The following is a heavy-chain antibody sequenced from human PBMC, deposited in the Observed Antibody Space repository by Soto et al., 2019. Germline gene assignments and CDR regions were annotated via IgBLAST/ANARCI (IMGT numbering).Heavy chain of an antibody. D-gene: IGHD2-15*01. Sequence: PGGSLRLSCAASGFTFSSYWMHWARQAPGKGLVWVARINSDGGGTSYADSVKGRFTISRDNAKNTLYLQMNCLRAEDTAVYYCARGAGYCSGGFCYPWFDSWGQGTLVTVSS. CDR2: INSDGGGT. CDR1: GFTFSSYW. V-gene: IGHV3-74*01. CDR3: ARGAGYCSGGFCYPWFDS. J-gene: IGHJ5*01.